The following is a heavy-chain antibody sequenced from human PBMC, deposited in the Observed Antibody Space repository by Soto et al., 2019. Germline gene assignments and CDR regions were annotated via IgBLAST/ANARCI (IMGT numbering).Heavy chain of an antibody. D-gene: IGHD2-15*01. Sequence: ASVKVSCKASGYTFTSYAMHWVRQAPGQGLEWMGIINPSGGSTSYAQKFQGRVTMTRDTSTSTVYMELSSLRSEDTAVYYCARQYCNGGSCYTLDSRSQRTLVTVSA. V-gene: IGHV1-46*03. CDR1: GYTFTSYA. CDR3: ARQYCNGGSCYTLDS. CDR2: INPSGGST. J-gene: IGHJ5*01.